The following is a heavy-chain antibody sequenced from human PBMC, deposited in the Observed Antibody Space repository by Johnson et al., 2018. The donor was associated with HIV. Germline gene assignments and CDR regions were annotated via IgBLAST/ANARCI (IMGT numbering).Heavy chain of an antibody. Sequence: EVQVVESGGGLVQPGGPLRLSCVASGFTVSSDYMSWVRQAPGKGLEWVSVIYSSAATNYADSVKGRFTISRDNSKNTLYLQMSSLRVEDTAVYYCARARTYYYGSGSYYVLDIWGQGTMVTVSS. J-gene: IGHJ3*02. V-gene: IGHV3-66*02. CDR2: IYSSAAT. CDR3: ARARTYYYGSGSYYVLDI. D-gene: IGHD3-10*01. CDR1: GFTVSSDY.